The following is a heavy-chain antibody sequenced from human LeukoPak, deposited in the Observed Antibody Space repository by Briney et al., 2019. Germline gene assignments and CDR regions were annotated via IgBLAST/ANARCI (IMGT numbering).Heavy chain of an antibody. CDR1: GFPFCTYW. CDR3: AREGASKISHAFDI. Sequence: GGSLRLSCVVSGFPFCTYWMTWVRQAPGKGLEWVANIIQDRNEKFYVGSVKGRFTISRDNAKNSLYLQMNSLRAEDTAVYYCAREGASKISHAFDIWGQGTMVTVSS. D-gene: IGHD3-16*01. CDR2: IIQDRNEK. J-gene: IGHJ3*02. V-gene: IGHV3-7*01.